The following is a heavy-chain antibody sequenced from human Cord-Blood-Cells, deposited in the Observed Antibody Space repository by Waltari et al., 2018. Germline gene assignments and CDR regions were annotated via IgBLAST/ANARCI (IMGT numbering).Heavy chain of an antibody. CDR2: INPNSGGT. V-gene: IGHV1-2*04. CDR1: GYTFTGYY. D-gene: IGHD2-8*02. Sequence: QVQLVQSGAEVKKPGASVKVSCTASGYTFTGYYMHWVGQAPGTGLEWMGWINPNSGGTNYAQKFQGWVTMTRDTSISTAYMELSRLRSDDTAVYYCARILGYCTGGVCYDAFDIWGQGTMVTVSS. CDR3: ARILGYCTGGVCYDAFDI. J-gene: IGHJ3*02.